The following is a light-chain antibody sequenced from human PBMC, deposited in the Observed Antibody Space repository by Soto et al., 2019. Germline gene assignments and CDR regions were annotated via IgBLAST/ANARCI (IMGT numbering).Light chain of an antibody. CDR1: STDIGSNP. CDR3: SAWDKNSNAPV. Sequence: QSALTQPPSASGSPGQWVTISCSGSSTDIGSNPVNWYLHLPGAAPKILIYRDNQTPSGVPYRFSGSKTCASASLTISGRLYEDEAEYYCSAWDKNSNAPVFGRGTKVTVL. V-gene: IGLV1-44*01. J-gene: IGLJ1*01. CDR2: RDN.